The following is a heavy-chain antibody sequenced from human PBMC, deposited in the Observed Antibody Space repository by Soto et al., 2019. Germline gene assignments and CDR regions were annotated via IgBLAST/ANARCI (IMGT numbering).Heavy chain of an antibody. J-gene: IGHJ4*02. CDR1: GFTFSSYA. D-gene: IGHD3-9*01. CDR2: ISGSGGST. Sequence: SGGSLRLSCAASGFTFSSYAMSWVRQAPGKGLEWVSAISGSGGSTYYADSVKGRFTISRDNSKNTLYLQMNSLRAEDTAVYYCAKGDYYDILTGPPDYWGQGTLVTVSS. V-gene: IGHV3-23*01. CDR3: AKGDYYDILTGPPDY.